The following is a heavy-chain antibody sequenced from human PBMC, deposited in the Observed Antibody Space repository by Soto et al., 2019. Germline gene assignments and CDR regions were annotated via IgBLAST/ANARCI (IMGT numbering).Heavy chain of an antibody. Sequence: EVQLVESGGGLVQPGGSLRLSCAASGFTFSSYDMHWVRQATGKGLEWVSAIGTAGDTYYPGSVKGRFTISRENAENSLSLQINSLRAGDTAVYYCVRVHSGRWYRDCMDVWGRGTTVTVSS. CDR3: VRVHSGRWYRDCMDV. J-gene: IGHJ6*02. CDR2: IGTAGDT. CDR1: GFTFSSYD. D-gene: IGHD6-13*01. V-gene: IGHV3-13*04.